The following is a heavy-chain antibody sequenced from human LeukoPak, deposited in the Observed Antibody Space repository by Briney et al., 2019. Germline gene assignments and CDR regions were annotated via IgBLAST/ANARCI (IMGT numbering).Heavy chain of an antibody. Sequence: GGSLRLSCSASGFTFSGFAMHWVRQAPGKGLEYVSAISTNGASTYYVDSVKGRFTISKDNSKNTLYLQMTSLKAEDTAVYFCVKDRAVDEILDNWGRGTLVTVSS. CDR1: GFTFSGFA. CDR2: ISTNGAST. J-gene: IGHJ4*02. V-gene: IGHV3-64D*06. CDR3: VKDRAVDEILDN. D-gene: IGHD3-9*01.